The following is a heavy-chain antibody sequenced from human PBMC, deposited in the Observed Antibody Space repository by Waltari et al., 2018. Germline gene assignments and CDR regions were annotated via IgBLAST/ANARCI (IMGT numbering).Heavy chain of an antibody. CDR1: GYTFTSFD. CDR3: ARLPAWFGELNHP. J-gene: IGHJ4*02. D-gene: IGHD3-10*01. CDR2: MNPNSGNT. Sequence: QVQLVQSGAEVKKPGASVKVSCKASGYTFTSFDITWVRQATGQGHEWMGWMNPNSGNTGYAQKFQGRVTMTRNTSISTAYMELSSLRSEDTAVYYCARLPAWFGELNHPWGQGTLVTVSS. V-gene: IGHV1-8*01.